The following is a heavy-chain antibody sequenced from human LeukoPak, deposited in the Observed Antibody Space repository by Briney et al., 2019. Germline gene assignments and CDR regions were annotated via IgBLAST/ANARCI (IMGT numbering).Heavy chain of an antibody. V-gene: IGHV3-66*01. CDR1: GFTVSSNY. D-gene: IGHD2-2*01. CDR2: IYSGGST. CDR3: ASAYCSSTSCNY. Sequence: GGSLRLSCAASGFTVSSNYMSWVRQAPGKGLEWVSVIYSGGSTYYADSVKGRFTISRDNSKNTLYLQMNSLRAEDTAVYYCASAYCSSTSCNYWGQGTLVTVSS. J-gene: IGHJ4*02.